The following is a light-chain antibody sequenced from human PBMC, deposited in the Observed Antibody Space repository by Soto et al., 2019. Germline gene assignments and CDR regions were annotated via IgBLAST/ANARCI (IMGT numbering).Light chain of an antibody. CDR3: QQYGSSPLVT. CDR1: QSVSSSY. Sequence: EIVFTQAPSTLSLSPGERCTLSCRASQSVSSSYLAWYQQEPGQAPXLXXYGASRRATGIPDRFSGIVSGTDFTLTISRLEPEDFAVYYCQQYGSSPLVTFGGGTKVDIK. V-gene: IGKV3-20*01. CDR2: GAS. J-gene: IGKJ4*01.